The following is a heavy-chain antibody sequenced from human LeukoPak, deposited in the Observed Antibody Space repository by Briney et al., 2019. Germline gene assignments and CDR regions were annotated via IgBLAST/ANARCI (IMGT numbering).Heavy chain of an antibody. CDR1: GGSFSGYY. D-gene: IGHD2-15*01. Sequence: NSSETLSLTCAVYGGSFSGYYWSWIRQPPGKGLEWIGDINHNGSTNYNPSIKSRVTISVDTSKNQFSLKLSSVTAADTAVYYCARHGPPRYCSGGSCYLYFARYYFDYWGQGTLVTVSS. V-gene: IGHV4-34*01. CDR2: INHNGST. CDR3: ARHGPPRYCSGGSCYLYFARYYFDY. J-gene: IGHJ4*02.